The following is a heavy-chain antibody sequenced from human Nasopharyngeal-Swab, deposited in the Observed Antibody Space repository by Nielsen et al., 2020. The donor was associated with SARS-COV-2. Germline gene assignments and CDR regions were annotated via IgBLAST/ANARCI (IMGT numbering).Heavy chain of an antibody. J-gene: IGHJ4*02. CDR1: GGTFSSYA. Sequence: SVKVSCKASGGTFSSYAISWVRQAPGQGLGWMGGIIPIFGTANYAQKFQGRVTITADESTSTAYMELSSLRSEDTAVYYCARCLVLGAARYFDYWGQGTLVTVSS. CDR3: ARCLVLGAARYFDY. CDR2: IIPIFGTA. V-gene: IGHV1-69*13. D-gene: IGHD6-6*01.